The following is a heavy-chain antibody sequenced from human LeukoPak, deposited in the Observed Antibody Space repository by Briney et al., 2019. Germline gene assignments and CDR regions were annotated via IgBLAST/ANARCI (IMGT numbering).Heavy chain of an antibody. Sequence: SETLSLTCAVYGGSFSGYYWSWLRQPPGKGLEWIGEINHSGSTNYNPSLTSRVTISVDTSKNQFSLKLSSVTAADTAVYYCELSYYDILTGYRDAFDIWGQGTMVTVSS. CDR1: GGSFSGYY. J-gene: IGHJ3*02. CDR3: ELSYYDILTGYRDAFDI. CDR2: INHSGST. V-gene: IGHV4-34*01. D-gene: IGHD3-9*01.